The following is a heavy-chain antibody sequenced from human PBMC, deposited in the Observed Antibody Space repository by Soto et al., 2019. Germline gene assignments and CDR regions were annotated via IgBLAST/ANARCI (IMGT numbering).Heavy chain of an antibody. CDR3: ARLPILATISHFDS. D-gene: IGHD5-12*01. V-gene: IGHV4-39*01. Sequence: SETLSLTCAVSGGSISNRSHYLSLIRQPPGKGLEWIGNMFYSGTAYYNPSLKSRVTISVDTSNNQFSLKVNSVTAADTAVYYCARLPILATISHFDSWGQGTLVTVSS. CDR2: MFYSGTA. J-gene: IGHJ4*02. CDR1: GGSISNRSHY.